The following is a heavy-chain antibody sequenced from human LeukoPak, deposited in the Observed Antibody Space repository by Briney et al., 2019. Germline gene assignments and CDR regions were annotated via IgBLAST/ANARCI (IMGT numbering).Heavy chain of an antibody. V-gene: IGHV3-48*01. CDR2: ISSSSSTI. Sequence: GGSLKLSCTASGFTFGDYAMSWVRQAPGKGLEWVSYISSSSSTIYYADSVKGRFTISRDNAKNSLYLQMNSLRAEDTAVYYCARDRSSGSWYENWFDPWGQGTLVTVSS. CDR1: GFTFGDYA. D-gene: IGHD6-13*01. J-gene: IGHJ5*02. CDR3: ARDRSSGSWYENWFDP.